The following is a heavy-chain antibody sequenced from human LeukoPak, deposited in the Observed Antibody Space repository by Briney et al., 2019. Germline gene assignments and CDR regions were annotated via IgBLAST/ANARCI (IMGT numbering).Heavy chain of an antibody. J-gene: IGHJ4*02. CDR1: GFTFSNHW. CDR3: ARGGSDTAMAHDY. V-gene: IGHV3-74*01. D-gene: IGHD5-18*01. Sequence: GGSLRLSCAASGFTFSNHWMHWVRQAPVKGLMWVSRINRGGSRTDYADSVKGRFTISRDDAKNTLYLQLNSLRAEDTAVYFCARGGSDTAMAHDYWGQGTLVTVSS. CDR2: INRGGSRT.